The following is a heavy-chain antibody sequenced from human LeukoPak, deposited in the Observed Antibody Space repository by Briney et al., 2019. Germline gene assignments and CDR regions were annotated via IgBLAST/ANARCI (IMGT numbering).Heavy chain of an antibody. CDR2: INSDGSNT. CDR3: VRTTGWPDC. J-gene: IGHJ4*02. CDR1: GFPFSSYW. Sequence: GGSLRLSCVASGFPFSSYWVHWVRQVPGKGLVWVPRINSDGSNTVYADSVKGRFTISRDNAKNTLYLRMNSLRAEDTAVYYCVRTTGWPDCWGQGTLVTVSS. D-gene: IGHD6-19*01. V-gene: IGHV3-74*01.